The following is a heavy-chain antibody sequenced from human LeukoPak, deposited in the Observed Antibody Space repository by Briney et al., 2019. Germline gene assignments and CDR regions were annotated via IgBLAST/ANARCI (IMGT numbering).Heavy chain of an antibody. V-gene: IGHV4-59*01. J-gene: IGHJ2*01. CDR2: IYYSGST. CDR1: GGSISSYY. D-gene: IGHD6-19*01. CDR3: ASLIAVAGTAHPDWYFDL. Sequence: SETLSLTCTVSGGSISSYYWSWIRHPPGKGLEWIGYIYYSGSTNYNPSLKSRVTISVDTSKNQFSLKLSSVTAADTAVYYCASLIAVAGTAHPDWYFDLWGRGTLVTVSS.